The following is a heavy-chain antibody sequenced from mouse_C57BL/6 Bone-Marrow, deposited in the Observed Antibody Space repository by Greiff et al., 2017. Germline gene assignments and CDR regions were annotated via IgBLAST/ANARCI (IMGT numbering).Heavy chain of an antibody. Sequence: EVMLVESGGGLVKPGGSLKLSCAASGFTFSSYAMSWVRQTPEKRLEWVATISDGGSYTYYPDNVKGRFTISRDNAKNNLYLQMSHLKSEDTAMYYCARDGDYAPWFAYWGQGTLVTVSA. D-gene: IGHD2-4*01. V-gene: IGHV5-4*01. CDR1: GFTFSSYA. J-gene: IGHJ3*01. CDR2: ISDGGSYT. CDR3: ARDGDYAPWFAY.